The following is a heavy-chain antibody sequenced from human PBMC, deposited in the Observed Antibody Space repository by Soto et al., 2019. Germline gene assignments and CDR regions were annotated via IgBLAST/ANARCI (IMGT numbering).Heavy chain of an antibody. CDR1: GFTFTTYA. CDR3: AKQGPAYYYYMDV. CDR2: ISGTGGST. V-gene: IGHV3-23*01. Sequence: GGSLILSCAASGFTFTTYAMTWVRQAPGRGLEWVSSISGTGGSTYYADSVKGRFTISRDNSKNTLYLQMNSLRAEDTAVYYCAKQGPAYYYYMDVWGKGTTVTVSS. J-gene: IGHJ6*03.